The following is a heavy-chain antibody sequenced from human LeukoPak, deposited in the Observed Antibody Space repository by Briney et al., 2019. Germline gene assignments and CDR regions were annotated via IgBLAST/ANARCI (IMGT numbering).Heavy chain of an antibody. CDR1: GVSISSSAFY. D-gene: IGHD4/OR15-4a*01. V-gene: IGHV4-39*01. CDR2: TSIIGNT. J-gene: IGHJ4*02. Sequence: PSDTLSLTCTVSGVSISSSAFYWVWIRQPPGKGLEWIAPTSIIGNTYYNPSLKSRVTISVDTSKNQFSLTLSSVTAADTAVYYCARRRKGLFTYGAVGDFFDYWGQGARVRVSS. CDR3: ARRRKGLFTYGAVGDFFDY.